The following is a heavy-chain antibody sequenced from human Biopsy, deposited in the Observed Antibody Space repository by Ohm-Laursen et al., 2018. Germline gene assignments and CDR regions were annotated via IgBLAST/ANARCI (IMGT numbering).Heavy chain of an antibody. CDR2: IIPIFGTA. V-gene: IGHV1-69*13. CDR1: GGTFTNYA. J-gene: IGHJ4*02. D-gene: IGHD1-26*01. Sequence: ASVKVSCNVSGGTFTNYAISWVRQAPGQGLERMGGIIPIFGTANYAQKFQGRVTITADESTSTAYMELSSLRSDDTAVYYCARDALGGGSYRFFYWGQGSLVTVSS. CDR3: ARDALGGGSYRFFY.